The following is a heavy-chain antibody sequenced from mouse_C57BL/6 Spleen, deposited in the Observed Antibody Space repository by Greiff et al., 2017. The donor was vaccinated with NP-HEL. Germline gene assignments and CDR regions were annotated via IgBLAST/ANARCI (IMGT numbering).Heavy chain of an antibody. D-gene: IGHD2-4*01. CDR2: IYPGDGDT. J-gene: IGHJ2*01. CDR3: APYDYGFDY. CDR1: GYAFSSSW. Sequence: VKLMESGPELVKPGASVKISCKASGYAFSSSWMNWVKQRPGKGLEWIGRIYPGDGDTNYNGKFKGKATLTADKSSSTAYMQLSSLTSEDSAVYFCAPYDYGFDYWGQGTTLTVSS. V-gene: IGHV1-82*01.